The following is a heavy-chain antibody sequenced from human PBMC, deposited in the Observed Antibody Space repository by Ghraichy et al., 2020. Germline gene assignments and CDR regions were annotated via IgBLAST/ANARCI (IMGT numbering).Heavy chain of an antibody. J-gene: IGHJ4*02. D-gene: IGHD2-15*01. Sequence: KVSCKASGYTFTSYGISWVRQAPGQGLEWMGWISAYNGNTNYAQKLQGRVTMTTDTSTSTAYMELRSLRSDDTAVYYCARYCSGGSCYRAFDYWGQGTLVTVSS. V-gene: IGHV1-18*01. CDR1: GYTFTSYG. CDR3: ARYCSGGSCYRAFDY. CDR2: ISAYNGNT.